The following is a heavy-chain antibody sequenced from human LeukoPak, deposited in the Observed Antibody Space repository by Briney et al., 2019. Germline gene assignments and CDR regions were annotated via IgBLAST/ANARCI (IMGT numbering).Heavy chain of an antibody. V-gene: IGHV3-48*01. J-gene: IGHJ4*02. Sequence: PGGSLRLSCAASGFTLRSYSMNWVRQAPGKGLEWVSYISSSSSTIFYADSVKGRFTISRDNAKNSLYLQMNSLRAEDTAVYYCARDVQVATIYPLDYWGQGTLVTVSS. CDR1: GFTLRSYS. CDR3: ARDVQVATIYPLDY. CDR2: ISSSSSTI. D-gene: IGHD5-12*01.